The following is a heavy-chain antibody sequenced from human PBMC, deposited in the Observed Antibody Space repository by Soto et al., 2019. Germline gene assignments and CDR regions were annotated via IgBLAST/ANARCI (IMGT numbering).Heavy chain of an antibody. Sequence: PGESLKISCKASGYSFTTYWIGWVRQMPWKGLEWMGIIYPGDSDTKYSPSLQGQVTISADTSISTAYLHWTSLNASDTAMYYCARSRRGAYSSGWYSPSGYYNYGIDVWGQGTNGTAS. CDR3: ARSRRGAYSSGWYSPSGYYNYGIDV. CDR2: IYPGDSDT. V-gene: IGHV5-51*01. J-gene: IGHJ6*02. D-gene: IGHD6-19*01. CDR1: GYSFTTYW.